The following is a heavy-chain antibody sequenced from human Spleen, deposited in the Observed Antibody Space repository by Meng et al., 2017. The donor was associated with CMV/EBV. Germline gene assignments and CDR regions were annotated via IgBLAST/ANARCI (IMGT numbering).Heavy chain of an antibody. Sequence: LSLTCAVYGGSCSGYDWSWIRQPPGKGLEWIGEINHSGSTNYNPSLKSRVTISVDTSKNQFSLKLSSVTAADTAVYYCARAYGFFDYWGQGTLVTVSS. CDR3: ARAYGFFDY. CDR2: INHSGST. V-gene: IGHV4-34*01. J-gene: IGHJ4*02. D-gene: IGHD4-17*01. CDR1: GGSCSGYD.